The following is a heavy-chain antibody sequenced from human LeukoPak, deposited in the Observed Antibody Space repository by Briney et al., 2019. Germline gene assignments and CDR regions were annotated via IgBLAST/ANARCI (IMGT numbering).Heavy chain of an antibody. CDR3: AREDCSSTSCGRRRDNWFDP. J-gene: IGHJ5*02. D-gene: IGHD2-2*01. CDR2: ISYDGSNK. CDR1: GFTFSSYG. V-gene: IGHV3-30*03. Sequence: PGRSLRLSCAASGFTFSSYGMHWVRQAPGKGLEWVAVISYDGSNKYYADSVKGRFTISRDNSKNTLYLQMNSLRAEDTAVYYCAREDCSSTSCGRRRDNWFDPWGQGTLVTVSS.